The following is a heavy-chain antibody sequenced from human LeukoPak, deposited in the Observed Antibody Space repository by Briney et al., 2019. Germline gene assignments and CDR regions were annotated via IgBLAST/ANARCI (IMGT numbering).Heavy chain of an antibody. CDR3: ATSQYGTALSGTFDY. V-gene: IGHV1-24*01. CDR1: GYTLTELS. J-gene: IGHJ4*02. D-gene: IGHD3-10*01. CDR2: FDPEDGET. Sequence: ASVKVSCKVSGYTLTELSMHWVLQAPGKGLEWMGGFDPEDGETIYAQKFQGRVTMTEDTSTDTAYMELSSLRSEDTAVYYCATSQYGTALSGTFDYWGQGTLVTVSS.